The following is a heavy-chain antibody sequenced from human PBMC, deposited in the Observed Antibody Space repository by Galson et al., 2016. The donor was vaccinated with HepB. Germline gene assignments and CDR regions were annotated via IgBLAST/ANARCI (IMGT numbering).Heavy chain of an antibody. Sequence: SLRLSCAGSGFTFSRYAMSWVRQAPGKGLEWVLGISGSGDSKYYADSVKGRFTISRDNSQNTVFLQLNSLRVEDTAIYYCARDSMSGSYHAYWGQGTLVTVSS. CDR2: ISGSGDSK. CDR3: ARDSMSGSYHAY. V-gene: IGHV3-23*01. CDR1: GFTFSRYA. D-gene: IGHD1-26*01. J-gene: IGHJ4*02.